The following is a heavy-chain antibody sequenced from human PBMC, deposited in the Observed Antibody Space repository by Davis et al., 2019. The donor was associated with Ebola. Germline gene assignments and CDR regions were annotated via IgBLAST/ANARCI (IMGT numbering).Heavy chain of an antibody. D-gene: IGHD5-12*01. J-gene: IGHJ4*02. CDR1: GGSFSNFA. CDR3: ASGLGYSGYEPFDN. CDR2: IMPIFHTP. V-gene: IGHV1-69*13. Sequence: SVKVSCKASGGSFSNFAFAWVRQAPGQGLEWMGGIMPIFHTPYYAQKFRGRVTITADESTSTAYMELSSLRSEDTAVYYCASGLGYSGYEPFDNWGQGTLVTVSS.